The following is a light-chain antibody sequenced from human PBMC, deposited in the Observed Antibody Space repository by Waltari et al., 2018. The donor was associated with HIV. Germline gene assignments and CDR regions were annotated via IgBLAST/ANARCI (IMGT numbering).Light chain of an antibody. CDR1: QSVLYSSNNKNY. J-gene: IGKJ4*01. V-gene: IGKV4-1*01. CDR3: QQYYSTPLT. Sequence: IVMTQSPDSLAVSLGERATINCKSSQSVLYSSNNKNYLAWYQQKPGQPPKLLMYWASTRESGVPDRFSGSEYGTDYTLTSSSLQAEDVAVDYCQQYYSTPLTFGGGTKVEIK. CDR2: WAS.